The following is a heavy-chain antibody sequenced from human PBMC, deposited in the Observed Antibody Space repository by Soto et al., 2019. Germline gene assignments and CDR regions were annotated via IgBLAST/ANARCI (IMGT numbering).Heavy chain of an antibody. V-gene: IGHV4-59*04. CDR2: IYHTGNA. CDR1: GGSISNYY. Sequence: SETLSLTCIVSGGSISNYYWSWIRQPPGEGLEWIGNIYHTGNAYYNPSLKSRVTISVDTSKNQFSLKVTSVTAADTALYYCARDYFDSSDYTTNWFDPWGQGTLVTVPQ. CDR3: ARDYFDSSDYTTNWFDP. J-gene: IGHJ5*02. D-gene: IGHD3-22*01.